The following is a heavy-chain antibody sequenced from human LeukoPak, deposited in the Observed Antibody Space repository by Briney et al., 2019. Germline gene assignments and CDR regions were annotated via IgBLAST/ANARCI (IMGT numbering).Heavy chain of an antibody. CDR2: INHSGST. V-gene: IGHV4-34*01. D-gene: IGHD3-3*01. CDR1: GGSFSGYY. J-gene: IGHJ4*02. CDR3: ARHDDFWSGLDY. Sequence: SETLSLTCAVYGGSFSGYYWSWIRQPPGKGLEWIGEINHSGSTNYNPSLKSRVTISVDMSKNQFSLKLSSVTAADTAVYYCARHDDFWSGLDYWGQGTLVTVSS.